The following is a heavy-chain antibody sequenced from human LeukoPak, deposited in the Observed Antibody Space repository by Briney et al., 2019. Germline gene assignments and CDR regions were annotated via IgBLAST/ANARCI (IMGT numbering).Heavy chain of an antibody. CDR1: GFTFSSYS. Sequence: GGSLRLSCAASGFTFSSYSMNWVRQAPGRGLEWVSSISSSSSYIYYADSVKGRFTISRDNAKNSLYLQMNSLRAEDTAVYYCARAGADYYGSGSYGAFDIWGQGTMVTVSS. D-gene: IGHD3-10*01. J-gene: IGHJ3*02. CDR2: ISSSSSYI. V-gene: IGHV3-21*01. CDR3: ARAGADYYGSGSYGAFDI.